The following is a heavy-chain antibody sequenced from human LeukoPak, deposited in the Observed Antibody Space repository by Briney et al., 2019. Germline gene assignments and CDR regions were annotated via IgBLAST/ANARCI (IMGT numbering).Heavy chain of an antibody. Sequence: SETLSLTCTVSGGSITTNNYYWDWIRQPPGKGLEWIGRIYYGGATYYNPSLKSRITISVDTSKNQFSLNLSSLTAADTAVYYCARSTGYYAPFDPWGQGTLVTVSS. V-gene: IGHV4-39*01. CDR1: GGSITTNNYY. J-gene: IGHJ5*02. CDR2: IYYGGAT. CDR3: ARSTGYYAPFDP. D-gene: IGHD3-9*01.